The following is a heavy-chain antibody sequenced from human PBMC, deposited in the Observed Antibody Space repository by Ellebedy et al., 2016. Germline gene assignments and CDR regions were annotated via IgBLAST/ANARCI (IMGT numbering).Heavy chain of an antibody. V-gene: IGHV3-23*01. CDR2: INSNSRYI. CDR1: RFTFSTYA. Sequence: GESLKISXAASRFTFSTYAMSWVRQAPGKGLEWVSSINSNSRYIYYADSVKGRFTISRDNSKNTLYLQMNSLRAEDTAVYYCAKTSPIDYWGQGTLVTVAS. CDR3: AKTSPIDY. J-gene: IGHJ4*02.